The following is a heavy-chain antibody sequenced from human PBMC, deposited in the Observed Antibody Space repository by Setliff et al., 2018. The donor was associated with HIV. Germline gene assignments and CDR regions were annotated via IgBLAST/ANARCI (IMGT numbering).Heavy chain of an antibody. Sequence: PSETLSLTCTVTGYSISSGYYWAWIRQPPGKGLEWIGYIYHAGNTYYNPSLKSRVTISVDTSKNQISLRLNSLTAADTAVYYCARGDWNDVKLDYWGQGTLVTVSS. CDR3: ARGDWNDVKLDY. J-gene: IGHJ4*02. V-gene: IGHV4-38-2*02. CDR1: GYSISSGYY. D-gene: IGHD1-1*01. CDR2: IYHAGNT.